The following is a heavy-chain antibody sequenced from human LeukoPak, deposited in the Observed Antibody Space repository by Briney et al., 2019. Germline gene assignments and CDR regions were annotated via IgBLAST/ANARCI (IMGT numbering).Heavy chain of an antibody. CDR2: IYYSGST. CDR3: ARAEMTGAFDI. J-gene: IGHJ3*02. D-gene: IGHD5-24*01. CDR1: GGSISSYY. V-gene: IGHV4-59*01. Sequence: SETLSLTCTVSGGSISSYYRTWIRQPPEKGLEWIGYIYYSGSTNYNPSLKGRVTISVDTSKNQFSLKLSSVTAADTAVYYCARAEMTGAFDIWGQGTMVTVSS.